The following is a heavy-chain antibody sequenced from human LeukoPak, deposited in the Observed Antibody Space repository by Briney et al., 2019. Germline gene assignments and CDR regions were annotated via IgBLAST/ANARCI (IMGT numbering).Heavy chain of an antibody. J-gene: IGHJ4*02. CDR3: ARPSRDGYNYLLWYYFDY. V-gene: IGHV1-18*01. CDR2: ISAYNGNT. CDR1: GGTFSSYA. Sequence: ASVKVSCKASGGTFSSYAISWVRQAPGQGLEWMGWISAYNGNTNYAQKLQGRVTMTTDTSTSTAYMELRSLRSDDTAVYYCARPSRDGYNYLLWYYFDYWGQGTLVTVSS. D-gene: IGHD5-24*01.